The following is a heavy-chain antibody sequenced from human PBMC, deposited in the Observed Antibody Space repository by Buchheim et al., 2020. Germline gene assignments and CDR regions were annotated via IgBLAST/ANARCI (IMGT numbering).Heavy chain of an antibody. V-gene: IGHV4-30-4*01. CDR1: GGPISSGDYY. CDR3: ARGGAYYGSGSYPDY. D-gene: IGHD3-10*01. J-gene: IGHJ4*02. Sequence: QVQLQESGPGLVKPSQTLSLTCTVSGGPISSGDYYWSWIRQPPGKGLEWIGYIYYSGSTYYNPSLKSRVTISADTSKNQLSLKLSSVTAADTAVYYCARGGAYYGSGSYPDYWGQGTL. CDR2: IYYSGST.